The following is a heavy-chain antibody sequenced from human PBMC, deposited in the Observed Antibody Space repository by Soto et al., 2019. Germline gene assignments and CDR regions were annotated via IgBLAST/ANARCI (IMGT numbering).Heavy chain of an antibody. V-gene: IGHV4-4*02. J-gene: IGHJ4*02. D-gene: IGHD6-13*01. CDR2: IYHSGST. CDR1: GGSISNDNW. CDR3: ARDQGSHPGD. Sequence: QVQLRESGPGLVRPSGTLSLTCAVSGGSISNDNWWSWVRQPPGKGLEWIGEIYHSGSTNYNPSLKSRVTMSVVPSKNLSSLTLNSVTAADTAFYYCARDQGSHPGDWGQGTLVSVSS.